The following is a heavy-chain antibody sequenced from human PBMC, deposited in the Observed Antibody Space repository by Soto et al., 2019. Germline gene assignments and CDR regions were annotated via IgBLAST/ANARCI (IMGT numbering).Heavy chain of an antibody. CDR3: ARDGGGVVVPAADWYFDL. Sequence: QVQLVQSGAEVKKPGSSVKVSCKASGGTFSSYTISWVRQAPGQGLEWMGRIIPILGIANYAEKFQGRVTIPGEKATSTAYMELSSLRSGDRAVYCCARDGGGVVVPAADWYFDLWGRGTLVTVSS. CDR1: GGTFSSYT. J-gene: IGHJ2*01. V-gene: IGHV1-69*08. CDR2: IIPILGIA. D-gene: IGHD2-2*01.